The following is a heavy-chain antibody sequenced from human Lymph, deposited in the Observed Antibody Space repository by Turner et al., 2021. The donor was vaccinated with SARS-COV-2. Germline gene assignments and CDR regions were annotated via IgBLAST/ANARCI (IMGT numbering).Heavy chain of an antibody. D-gene: IGHD1-26*01. CDR2: IIPILGIA. CDR3: ARRHSGNYDAFDI. CDR1: GGTFCTYV. V-gene: IGHV1-69*10. J-gene: IGHJ3*02. Sequence: QVPLVQSGAEVKKPGSSVKVPCKASGGTFCTYVISWVRQAPGQGVEWMRGIIPILGIANYAQKFQGRVTITANKSTSTDYMGLSSLGSEDTAVYHCARRHSGNYDAFDIWGQGTMVTVSS.